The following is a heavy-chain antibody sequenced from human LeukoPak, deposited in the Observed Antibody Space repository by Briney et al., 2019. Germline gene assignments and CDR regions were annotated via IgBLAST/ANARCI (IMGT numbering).Heavy chain of an antibody. Sequence: PSETLSLTCTVSGGSIGTYYWSWIRQPPGKGLEWIGYIYYTGSTNYNPSLKSRVTISVDTSKNQFSLKLSSVTAADTAMYYCARVSGYDWESFYDYWGQGSLVTVSS. CDR3: ARVSGYDWESFYDY. V-gene: IGHV4-59*01. CDR1: GGSIGTYY. D-gene: IGHD5-12*01. CDR2: IYYTGST. J-gene: IGHJ4*02.